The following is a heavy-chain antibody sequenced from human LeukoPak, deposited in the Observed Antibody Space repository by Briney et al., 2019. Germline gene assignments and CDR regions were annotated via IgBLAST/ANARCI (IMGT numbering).Heavy chain of an antibody. CDR2: IYPGDSDT. J-gene: IGHJ4*02. V-gene: IGHV5-51*01. Sequence: GGSRLISCQGSGSTFSSYWIGGVRQLPGKGVEGMGIIYPGDSDTRYSPSLQGQVTISVDTSIGTAYLQWSSLKASDTAIYYCARQNDFRLDYWGQGTLVTVSS. CDR3: ARQNDFRLDY. CDR1: GSTFSSYW. D-gene: IGHD3-3*01.